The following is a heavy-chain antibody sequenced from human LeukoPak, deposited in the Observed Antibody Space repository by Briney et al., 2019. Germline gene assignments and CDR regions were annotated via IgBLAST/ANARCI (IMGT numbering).Heavy chain of an antibody. J-gene: IGHJ3*02. CDR3: ARVSRYCYLDAFDI. D-gene: IGHD3/OR15-3a*01. CDR1: GGSISSGSYY. V-gene: IGHV4-61*02. CDR2: IYTSGST. Sequence: KTSETLSLTCTVSGGSISSGSYYWSWIRQPAGKGLEWIGRIYTSGSTNYNPSLKSRVTISVDTSKNQFSLKLSSVTAADTAVYYCARVSRYCYLDAFDIWGQGTMVTVSS.